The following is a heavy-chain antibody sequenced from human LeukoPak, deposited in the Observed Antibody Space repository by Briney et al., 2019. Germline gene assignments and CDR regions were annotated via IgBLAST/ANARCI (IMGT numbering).Heavy chain of an antibody. Sequence: ASVKVSCKASGYTFTGYYMHWVRQAPGQGLEWMGWINPNSGGTNYAQKFQGWVTMTRDTSISTAYMELSRLRSDDTAVYYCARDTQLVGYGMDVWGQGTTVTVSS. CDR1: GYTFTGYY. D-gene: IGHD2-2*01. V-gene: IGHV1-2*04. CDR3: ARDTQLVGYGMDV. J-gene: IGHJ6*02. CDR2: INPNSGGT.